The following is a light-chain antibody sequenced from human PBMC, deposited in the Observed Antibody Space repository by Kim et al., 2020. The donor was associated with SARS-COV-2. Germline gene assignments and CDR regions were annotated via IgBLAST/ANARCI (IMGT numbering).Light chain of an antibody. Sequence: VSNSYLAWYQHKPGQAPSLVIYGASSRATGIPDRFSGSGSGTDFTLTISRLEPEDSAVYYCQQYGRSITFGGGTKVEI. CDR3: QQYGRSIT. J-gene: IGKJ4*01. CDR2: GAS. CDR1: VSNSY. V-gene: IGKV3-20*01.